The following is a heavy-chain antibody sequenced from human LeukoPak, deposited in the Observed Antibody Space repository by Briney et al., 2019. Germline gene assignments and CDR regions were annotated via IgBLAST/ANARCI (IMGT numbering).Heavy chain of an antibody. CDR1: GGSISDYS. V-gene: IGHV4-59*12. Sequence: PSETLSLTCTVSGGSISDYSWSWIRQPPGKGLEWIGYIYYRGSTNYNPSLKSRVTMSVDTSKNQFSLKLSSVTAADTAVYYCARSEYCSSTSCPREAFDIWGQGTMVTVSS. J-gene: IGHJ3*02. CDR3: ARSEYCSSTSCPREAFDI. CDR2: IYYRGST. D-gene: IGHD2-2*01.